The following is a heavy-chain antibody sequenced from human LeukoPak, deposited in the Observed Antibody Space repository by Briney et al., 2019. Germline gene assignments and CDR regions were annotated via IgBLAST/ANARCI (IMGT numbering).Heavy chain of an antibody. Sequence: PGGSLRLSCAASGFTLSSYEMNWVRQAPGKGLEWVSYISSSGSTIYYADSVKGRFTISRDNAKNSLYLQMNSLRAEDTAVYYCARDKHSSGWYAGGYWGQGTLVTVSS. CDR3: ARDKHSSGWYAGGY. J-gene: IGHJ4*02. CDR2: ISSSGSTI. CDR1: GFTLSSYE. V-gene: IGHV3-48*03. D-gene: IGHD6-19*01.